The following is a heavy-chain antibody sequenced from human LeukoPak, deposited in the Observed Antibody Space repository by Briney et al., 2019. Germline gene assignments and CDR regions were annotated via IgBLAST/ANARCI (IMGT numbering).Heavy chain of an antibody. Sequence: PGGSLRLSCAASGFIFPNYVMSWVRQAPGKGLEWVSAISGSGGNTYYADSVKGRFTISRDNSKNTLYLQMNSLRAEDTAVYYCARSLDTAMVRIMDVWGKGTTVTVSA. CDR3: ARSLDTAMVRIMDV. J-gene: IGHJ6*04. CDR1: GFIFPNYV. CDR2: ISGSGGNT. V-gene: IGHV3-23*01. D-gene: IGHD5-18*01.